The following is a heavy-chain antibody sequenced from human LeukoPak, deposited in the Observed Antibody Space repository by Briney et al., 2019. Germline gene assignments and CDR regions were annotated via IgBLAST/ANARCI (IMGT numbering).Heavy chain of an antibody. CDR1: GYMFTSYW. D-gene: IGHD2-15*01. J-gene: IGHJ4*02. Sequence: GESLKISCKGSGYMFTSYWIAWVRQMPGKGLEYMGIIYPGDSDTRYSPSFQGQVTISVDKSISTAYLQWSSLKASDTAMYYCTSPERFCSGGSCYSGPNLLFDYWGQGTPVTVSS. CDR2: IYPGDSDT. V-gene: IGHV5-51*01. CDR3: TSPERFCSGGSCYSGPNLLFDY.